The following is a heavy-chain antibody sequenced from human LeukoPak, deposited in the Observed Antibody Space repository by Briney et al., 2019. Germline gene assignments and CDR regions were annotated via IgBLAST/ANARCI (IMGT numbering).Heavy chain of an antibody. D-gene: IGHD2-15*01. CDR3: VAPSCGGGACYAFDF. Sequence: PGGSLRLSCAASGFTFSVFDMNWVRQAPGKGLEWISSITSSSTYKYYADSVRGRFTIFRDNAKNSLFLQMDSLTAEDTAVYYCVAPSCGGGACYAFDFWGQGILVTVSS. V-gene: IGHV3-21*01. CDR1: GFTFSVFD. CDR2: ITSSSTYK. J-gene: IGHJ4*02.